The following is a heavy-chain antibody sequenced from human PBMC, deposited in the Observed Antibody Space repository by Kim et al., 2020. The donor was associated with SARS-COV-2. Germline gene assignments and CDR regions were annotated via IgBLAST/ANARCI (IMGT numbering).Heavy chain of an antibody. J-gene: IGHJ6*03. CDR3: ATWGGSHGVTGLSYYYYMDV. V-gene: IGHV4-59*01. D-gene: IGHD3-10*01. CDR1: GGSISSYY. Sequence: SETLSLTCTVSGGSISSYYWSWIRQPPGKGLEWIGYIYYSGSTNYNPSLKSRVTISVDTSKNQFSLKLSSVTAADTAVYYCATWGGSHGVTGLSYYYYMDVWGKGTTVTVSS. CDR2: IYYSGST.